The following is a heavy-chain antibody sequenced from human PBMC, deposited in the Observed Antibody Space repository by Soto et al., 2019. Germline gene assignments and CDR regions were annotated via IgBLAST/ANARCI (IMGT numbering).Heavy chain of an antibody. CDR2: ISYSGST. J-gene: IGHJ2*01. D-gene: IGHD3-22*01. V-gene: IGHV4-39*01. CDR3: ARSPPGTVVVVYWYFDL. CDR1: GGSISSSSYY. Sequence: QLQLQESGPGLVKPSETLSLTCTVSGGSISSSSYYWGWIRQPPGKGPEWIGSISYSGSTYYTPSLRSRVTISVDTSKNQFSLRLSSVTAADTAVYYCARSPPGTVVVVYWYFDLRGRGTLVTVSS.